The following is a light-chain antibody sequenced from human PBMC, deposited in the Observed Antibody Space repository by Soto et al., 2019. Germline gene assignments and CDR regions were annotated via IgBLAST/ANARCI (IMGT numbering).Light chain of an antibody. CDR2: DAS. CDR1: QSISSW. Sequence: DIQITQSPSSLSASVGDRVTIPCRASQSISSWLAWYQQKPGKAPKLLIYDASNLESGVPSRFSGSGSGKEFTLTISSLQPDDFATYYCQQYNSYSKFGQGTKVDIK. V-gene: IGKV1-5*01. CDR3: QQYNSYSK. J-gene: IGKJ1*01.